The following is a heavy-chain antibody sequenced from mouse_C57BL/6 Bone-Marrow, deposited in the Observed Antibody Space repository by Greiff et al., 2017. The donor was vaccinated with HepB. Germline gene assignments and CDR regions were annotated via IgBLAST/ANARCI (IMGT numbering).Heavy chain of an antibody. CDR2: ISSGGSYT. CDR1: GFTFSSYG. J-gene: IGHJ4*01. Sequence: EVKLQESGGDLVKPGGSLKLSCAASGFTFSSYGMSWVRQTPDKRLEWVATISSGGSYTYYPDSVKGRFTISRDNAKNTLYLQMSSLKSEDTAMYYCARHPYYYGSSYDYYAMDYWGQGTSVTVSS. CDR3: ARHPYYYGSSYDYYAMDY. D-gene: IGHD1-1*01. V-gene: IGHV5-6*01.